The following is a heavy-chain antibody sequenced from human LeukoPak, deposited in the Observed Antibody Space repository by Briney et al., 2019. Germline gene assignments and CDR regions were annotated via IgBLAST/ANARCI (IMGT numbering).Heavy chain of an antibody. CDR3: ARDSSSSNYYMDV. D-gene: IGHD6-6*01. J-gene: IGHJ6*03. CDR2: IYTSGST. Sequence: SETLSLTCTVSGGSISSGSYYWSWIRQPAGKGLEWIGRIYTSGSTNYNPSLKSRVTISVDTSKNQSSLKLSSVTAADTAVYYCARDSSSSNYYMDVWGKGTTVTASS. V-gene: IGHV4-61*02. CDR1: GGSISSGSYY.